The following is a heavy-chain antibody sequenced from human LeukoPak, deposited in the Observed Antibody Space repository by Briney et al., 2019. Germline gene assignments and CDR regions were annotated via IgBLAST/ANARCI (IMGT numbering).Heavy chain of an antibody. D-gene: IGHD6-6*01. Sequence: PGGSLRLSCAASGFTFSSYWMSWVRQAPGKGLEWVANIKQDGSEKYYVDSVKGRFTISRDNAKNSLYLQMNSLRAEETAVYYCAKEYSSSGGGDAFDIWGQGTMVTVSS. CDR1: GFTFSSYW. V-gene: IGHV3-7*01. CDR3: AKEYSSSGGGDAFDI. J-gene: IGHJ3*02. CDR2: IKQDGSEK.